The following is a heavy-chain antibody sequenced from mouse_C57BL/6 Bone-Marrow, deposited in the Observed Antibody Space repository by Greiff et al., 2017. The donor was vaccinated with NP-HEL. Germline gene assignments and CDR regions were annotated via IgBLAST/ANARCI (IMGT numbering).Heavy chain of an antibody. Sequence: QVQLKQPGAELVKPGASVKMSCKASGYTFTSYWITWVKQRPGQGLEWIGDIYPGSGSTNYNEKFKSKATLTVDTSSSTAYMQLSSLTSEDSAVYYCARNPYGSSFYYAMDYWGQGTSVTVSS. CDR2: IYPGSGST. CDR1: GYTFTSYW. CDR3: ARNPYGSSFYYAMDY. J-gene: IGHJ4*01. V-gene: IGHV1-55*01. D-gene: IGHD1-1*01.